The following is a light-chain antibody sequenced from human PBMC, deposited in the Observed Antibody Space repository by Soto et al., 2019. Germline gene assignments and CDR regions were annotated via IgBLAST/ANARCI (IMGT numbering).Light chain of an antibody. V-gene: IGKV1-27*01. CDR1: QGIANY. Sequence: GDRVTITCRASQGIANYLAWYQQKPGKVPKLLIYAASTLEPGVPSRFSGSGSGTDFTLTISSLQPEDFASYYCQQSYSTPPTFGQGTKVDIK. CDR2: AAS. CDR3: QQSYSTPPT. J-gene: IGKJ1*01.